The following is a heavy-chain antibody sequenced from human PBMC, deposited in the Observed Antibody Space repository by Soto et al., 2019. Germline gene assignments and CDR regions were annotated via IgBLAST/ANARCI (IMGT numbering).Heavy chain of an antibody. V-gene: IGHV4-59*01. CDR1: GGSISSYY. D-gene: IGHD3-22*01. CDR3: ARGRYYDSSVGWFDP. J-gene: IGHJ5*02. Sequence: SETLSLTCTVSGGSISSYYWSWIRQPPGKGLEWIGYIYYSGSTNYNPSLKSRVTISVDTSKNQFSLKLSSVTAADTAVYYCARGRYYDSSVGWFDPWGQGTLVTVSS. CDR2: IYYSGST.